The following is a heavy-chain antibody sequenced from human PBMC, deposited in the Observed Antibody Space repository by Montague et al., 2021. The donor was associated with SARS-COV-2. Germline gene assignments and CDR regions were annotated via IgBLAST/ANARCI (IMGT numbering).Heavy chain of an antibody. CDR3: AQCYGSGRPFDY. CDR1: GFSLSTSGMC. D-gene: IGHD3-10*01. CDR2: IDWDDDK. Sequence: PALVKPTQTLTLTCTFSGFSLSTSGMCASWIRQPPGKALEWLARIDWDDDKYYSTSLKTRLTISKDTSKNQVVLTMTNMDPVDTATYYCAQCYGSGRPFDYWGQGTLVTVSS. J-gene: IGHJ4*02. V-gene: IGHV2-70*11.